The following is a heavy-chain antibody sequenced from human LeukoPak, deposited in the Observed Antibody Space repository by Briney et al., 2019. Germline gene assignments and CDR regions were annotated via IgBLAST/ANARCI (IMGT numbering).Heavy chain of an antibody. J-gene: IGHJ4*02. CDR3: ARVSYGDSGYFDY. CDR1: GFIFSDYY. D-gene: IGHD4-17*01. Sequence: GGSLRLSCPASGFIFSDYYMSWIRQAPGKGLEWVSYISSSSSYVNYADSVKGRFTISRDNAKNSLYLQMNSLRAEDTAVYYCARVSYGDSGYFDYWGQGTLVTVSS. CDR2: ISSSSSYV. V-gene: IGHV3-11*06.